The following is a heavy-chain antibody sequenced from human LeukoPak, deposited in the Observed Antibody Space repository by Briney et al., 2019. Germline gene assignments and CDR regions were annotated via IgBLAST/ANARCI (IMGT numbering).Heavy chain of an antibody. J-gene: IGHJ3*02. CDR1: GGSISSGGYS. V-gene: IGHV4-30-2*01. CDR2: IYHSGST. D-gene: IGHD3-16*01. Sequence: SETLSLTCAVSGGSISSGGYSWSWLRQPPGKGLGWIGYIYHSGSTYYNPSLKSRVTISVDRSKNQFSLKLSSVTAADTAVYYCARGSPYDSSSDAFDIWGQGTMVTVSS. CDR3: ARGSPYDSSSDAFDI.